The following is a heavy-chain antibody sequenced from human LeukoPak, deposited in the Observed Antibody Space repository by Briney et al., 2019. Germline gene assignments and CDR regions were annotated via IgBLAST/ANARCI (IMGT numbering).Heavy chain of an antibody. V-gene: IGHV1-69*06. CDR2: IIPIFGTA. CDR3: ARDVSPTTGTTASDLLRYYYYYMDV. J-gene: IGHJ6*03. CDR1: GGTFSSYA. D-gene: IGHD1-1*01. Sequence: ASVKVSCKASGGTFSSYAISWVRQAPGQGLEWMGGIIPIFGTANYAQKFQGRVTITADKSTSTAYMELSSLRSEDTAVYYCARDVSPTTGTTASDLLRYYYYYMDVWGKGTTVTVSS.